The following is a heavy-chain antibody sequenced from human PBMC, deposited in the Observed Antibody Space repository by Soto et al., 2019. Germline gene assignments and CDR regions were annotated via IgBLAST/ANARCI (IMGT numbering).Heavy chain of an antibody. CDR3: ATAGNYRFDT. J-gene: IGHJ4*01. CDR2: INTDGTTT. D-gene: IGHD3-16*02. Sequence: EVQLVESGGDLVQPGGSLRLSCTVSEFTFSDYWMHWVRQAPGKGLVWVSRINTDGTTTNYADSVKGRFTISRDNARNTLYLQMNSLRGEDTAVDYCATAGNYRFDTWGHGTLVTVSS. CDR1: EFTFSDYW. V-gene: IGHV3-74*01.